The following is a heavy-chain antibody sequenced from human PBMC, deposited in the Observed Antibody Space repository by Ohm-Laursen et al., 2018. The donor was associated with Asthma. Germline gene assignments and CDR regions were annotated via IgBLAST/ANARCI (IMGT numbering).Heavy chain of an antibody. CDR1: GFTFSNYA. CDR3: AYEFGGSGDY. D-gene: IGHD3-10*01. Sequence: SLRLSCAASGFTFSNYAFHWVRQAPGKGLEWVALISYDGSRIFYGDSVKGRFTISRDDAKNTVYLQMNSLRVDDTAVYYCAYEFGGSGDYWGQGTLVTVSS. J-gene: IGHJ4*02. V-gene: IGHV3-30*03. CDR2: ISYDGSRI.